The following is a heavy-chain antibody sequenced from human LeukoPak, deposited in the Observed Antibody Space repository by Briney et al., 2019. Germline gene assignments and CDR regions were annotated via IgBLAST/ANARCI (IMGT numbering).Heavy chain of an antibody. V-gene: IGHV4-34*01. CDR2: INHSGSN. CDR1: GGSFSGYY. Sequence: PSETLSLTCAVYGGSFSGYYWTWVRQPPGKGVEWSGEINHSGSNNYNPSLKSRVNISVGTSKNQFSLKLSSVTAADTAVYYCARGGGYNWFDPWGQGTLVTVSS. J-gene: IGHJ5*02. CDR3: ARGGGYNWFDP.